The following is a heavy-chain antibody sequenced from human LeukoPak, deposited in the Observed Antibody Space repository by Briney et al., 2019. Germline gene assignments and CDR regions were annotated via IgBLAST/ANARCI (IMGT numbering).Heavy chain of an antibody. V-gene: IGHV4-59*05. J-gene: IGHJ4*02. CDR2: IYYSGIT. CDR1: GFAFSSYAMH. Sequence: GSLRLSCSASGFAFSSYAMHWVRQAPGKGLEWIGSIYYSGITYYNPSLKSRVTISVETSNNQFSLKLSSVTAADTAMYYCARLLIYCSSTSCHFDYWGQGTLVTVSS. CDR3: ARLLIYCSSTSCHFDY. D-gene: IGHD2-2*01.